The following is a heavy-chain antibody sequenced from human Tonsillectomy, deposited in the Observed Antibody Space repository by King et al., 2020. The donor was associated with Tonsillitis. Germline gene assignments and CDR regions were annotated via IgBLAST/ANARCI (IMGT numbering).Heavy chain of an antibody. CDR2: IYYSGST. CDR1: GGSISSYY. CDR3: ARGVYYDSSGYFLDPGAENYFDY. D-gene: IGHD3-22*01. V-gene: IGHV4-59*01. Sequence: QLQESGPGLVKPSETLSLTCTVSGGSISSYYWSWIRQPPGKGLEWIGYIYYSGSTNYNPSLKSRVTISVDTSKNQFSLKLSSVTAADTAVYYCARGVYYDSSGYFLDPGAENYFDYWGQGTLVTVSS. J-gene: IGHJ4*02.